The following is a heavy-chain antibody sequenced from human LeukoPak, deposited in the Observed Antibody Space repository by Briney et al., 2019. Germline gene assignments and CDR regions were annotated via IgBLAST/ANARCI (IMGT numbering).Heavy chain of an antibody. D-gene: IGHD6-19*01. V-gene: IGHV3-23*01. Sequence: PGGSLRLSCAGSGFTFSSYAMTSVRQAPGKGLEWVSSITETGAKTYYADSVKGRFTISRENSKNTLYLQMNSLRAEDTALYYCAKDFTVAGPDYWGQGTLVTVSS. CDR2: ITETGAKT. CDR1: GFTFSSYA. CDR3: AKDFTVAGPDY. J-gene: IGHJ4*02.